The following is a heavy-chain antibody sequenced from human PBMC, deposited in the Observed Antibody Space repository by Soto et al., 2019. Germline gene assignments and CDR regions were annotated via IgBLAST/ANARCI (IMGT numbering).Heavy chain of an antibody. J-gene: IGHJ4*02. CDR2: IYDSGST. Sequence: TLSLTCTVSGGSISSYYWSWIRQPPGKGLEWIGYIYDSGSTNYNPSLKSRVTISRDNSKNTLYLQMDSLRAEDTAVYYCAKDARVDGYWDFDYWGRGTLVTVSS. CDR3: AKDARVDGYWDFDY. V-gene: IGHV4-59*12. CDR1: GGSISSYY. D-gene: IGHD5-12*01.